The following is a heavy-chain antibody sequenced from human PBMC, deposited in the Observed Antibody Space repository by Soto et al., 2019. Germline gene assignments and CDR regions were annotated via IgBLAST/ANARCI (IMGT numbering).Heavy chain of an antibody. Sequence: QVQLQESGPGLVKPSETLSLTCTVSGGSISSYYWSWIRQPPGKGLEWIGYIYYSGSTNYNPSLKTRVTMSVNMHKYQFSLKLSSVTAADTAVYYCARTTVTRTFDYWGQGTVGTVS. D-gene: IGHD4-17*01. J-gene: IGHJ4*02. V-gene: IGHV4-59*01. CDR1: GGSISSYY. CDR3: ARTTVTRTFDY. CDR2: IYYSGST.